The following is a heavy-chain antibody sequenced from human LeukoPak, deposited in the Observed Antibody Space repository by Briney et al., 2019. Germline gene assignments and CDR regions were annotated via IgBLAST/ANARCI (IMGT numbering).Heavy chain of an antibody. D-gene: IGHD3-9*01. CDR3: ARGRWPMHRYFDWLLYYFDY. V-gene: IGHV1-8*01. Sequence: ASVKVSCKASGYTFTSYDINWVRQATGQGLEWMGWMNPNSGNTGYAQKFQGRVTMTRNTSISTAYMELSSLRSEDTAVYYCARGRWPMHRYFDWLLYYFDYWGQGTLVTVSS. CDR1: GYTFTSYD. CDR2: MNPNSGNT. J-gene: IGHJ4*02.